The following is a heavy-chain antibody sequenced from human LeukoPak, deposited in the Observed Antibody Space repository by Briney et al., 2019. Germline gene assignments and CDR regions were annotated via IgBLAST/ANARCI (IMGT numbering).Heavy chain of an antibody. D-gene: IGHD3-10*01. Sequence: SETLFLTCTVSDGSISIYYWNWIRQPPGKGLEWIGYIYNSGSSTIYNPSLQSRVTISVDMSKNQFSLRLSSVTAADTAVYFCVRDRELTYWGQGILVTVSS. CDR1: DGSISIYY. CDR2: IYNSGSST. CDR3: VRDRELTY. V-gene: IGHV4-59*01. J-gene: IGHJ4*02.